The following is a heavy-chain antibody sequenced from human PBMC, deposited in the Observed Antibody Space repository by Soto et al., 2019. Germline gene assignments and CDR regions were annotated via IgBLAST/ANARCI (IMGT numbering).Heavy chain of an antibody. J-gene: IGHJ4*02. D-gene: IGHD3-3*01. Sequence: ASVKVSCKASGYTFTSYYMHWVRQAPGQGLEWMGIINPSGGSTSYAQKFQGRVTMTRDTSTSTVYMELSSLRSEDTAVYYCARARGVWSGYYTGFYFDYWGQGTLVTAPQ. V-gene: IGHV1-46*03. CDR3: ARARGVWSGYYTGFYFDY. CDR2: INPSGGST. CDR1: GYTFTSYY.